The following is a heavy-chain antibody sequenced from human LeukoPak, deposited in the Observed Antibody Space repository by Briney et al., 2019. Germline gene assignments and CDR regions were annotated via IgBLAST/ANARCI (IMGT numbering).Heavy chain of an antibody. J-gene: IGHJ4*02. V-gene: IGHV3-7*01. Sequence: GGSLRLSCAASGFTFSSYWMSWVRQAPGKGLEWVANIKQDGSEKYYVDSVKGRFTISRDNSKNTLYLQMNSLRAEDTAVYYCAKSRAYDSSGYYQYYFDYWGQGTLVTVSS. CDR2: IKQDGSEK. D-gene: IGHD3-22*01. CDR1: GFTFSSYW. CDR3: AKSRAYDSSGYYQYYFDY.